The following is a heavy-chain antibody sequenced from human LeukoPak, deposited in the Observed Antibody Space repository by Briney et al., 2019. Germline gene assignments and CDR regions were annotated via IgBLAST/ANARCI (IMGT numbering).Heavy chain of an antibody. V-gene: IGHV4-34*01. D-gene: IGHD2-15*01. J-gene: IGHJ6*03. Sequence: SETLSLTCAVYGGSFSGYYWSWIRQPPGKGLEWIGEINHSGSTNYNPSLKSRVTISVDTSKNQFSLKLSSVTAADTAVYYCARVASGSLYYYYYYMDVWGKGTTVTVSS. CDR3: ARVASGSLYYYYYYMDV. CDR1: GGSFSGYY. CDR2: INHSGST.